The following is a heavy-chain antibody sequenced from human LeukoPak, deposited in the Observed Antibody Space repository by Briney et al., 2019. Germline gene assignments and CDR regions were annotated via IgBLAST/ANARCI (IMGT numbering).Heavy chain of an antibody. J-gene: IGHJ3*02. CDR3: AKAQEDGYNYNAFDM. Sequence: PGGSLRLSCVASGLNFDDSAMHWVRQAPGKGLEWVSAISGSGTGTYYVGSVKGRFTTSRDNSKNTLYLQMSSLRAEDTAVYYCAKAQEDGYNYNAFDMWGQGTKVTVSS. CDR2: ISGSGTGT. V-gene: IGHV3-23*01. CDR1: GLNFDDSA. D-gene: IGHD5-24*01.